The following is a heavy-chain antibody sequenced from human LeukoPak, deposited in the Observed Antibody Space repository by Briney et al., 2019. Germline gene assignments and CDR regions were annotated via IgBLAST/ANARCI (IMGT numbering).Heavy chain of an antibody. CDR2: ISANGGTT. Sequence: PGGSLRPSCAASGFTFSSYAMTWVRQAPGKGLECVSAISANGGTTYYADSVKGRFTISRDNSKNTLYLQMNSLRAEDTAVYYCAKIPHPRIVGAAGYFDYWGQGTLVTVSS. CDR3: AKIPHPRIVGAAGYFDY. D-gene: IGHD1-26*01. J-gene: IGHJ4*02. V-gene: IGHV3-23*01. CDR1: GFTFSSYA.